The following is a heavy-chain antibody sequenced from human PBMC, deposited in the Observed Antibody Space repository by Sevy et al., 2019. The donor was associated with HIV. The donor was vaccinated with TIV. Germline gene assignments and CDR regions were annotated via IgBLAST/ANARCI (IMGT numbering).Heavy chain of an antibody. Sequence: GGSLRLSCAASGFTFSSYGMHWVRQAPGKGLEWVAVIWYHGSNKYYADSVKGRFTISRDNSKNTLYLQMNSLRAEDTAVYYCARGIVVVVAATGGEYYFDYWGQGTLVTVSS. CDR3: ARGIVVVVAATGGEYYFDY. D-gene: IGHD2-15*01. CDR1: GFTFSSYG. V-gene: IGHV3-33*01. CDR2: IWYHGSNK. J-gene: IGHJ4*02.